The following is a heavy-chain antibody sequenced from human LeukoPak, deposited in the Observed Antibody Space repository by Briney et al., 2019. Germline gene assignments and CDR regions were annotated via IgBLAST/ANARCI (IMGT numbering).Heavy chain of an antibody. V-gene: IGHV4-39*02. J-gene: IGHJ4*02. CDR3: ARDGSYSSSWYY. D-gene: IGHD6-13*01. CDR1: GGSISTSNYY. Sequence: PSETLSLTCTVSGGSISTSNYYWGWIRQPPGKGLEWIGSIYYSGITYYNPSLKSRVTISVDTSKNQFSLKLSSVTAADTAVYYCARDGSYSSSWYYWGQGTLVTVSS. CDR2: IYYSGIT.